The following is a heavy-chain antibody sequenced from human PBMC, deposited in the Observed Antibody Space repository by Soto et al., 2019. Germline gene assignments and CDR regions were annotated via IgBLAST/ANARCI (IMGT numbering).Heavy chain of an antibody. CDR2: ISAYNGNT. CDR3: ARDEDYYDSSGYSLDP. J-gene: IGHJ5*02. D-gene: IGHD3-22*01. CDR1: GYTFTSYG. Sequence: ASVKVSCKASGYTFTSYGISWVRQAPGQGLEWMGWISAYNGNTNYAQKLQGRVTMTTDTSTSTAYMELRSLRSDDTAVYYCARDEDYYDSSGYSLDPWGQGTLVTVSS. V-gene: IGHV1-18*01.